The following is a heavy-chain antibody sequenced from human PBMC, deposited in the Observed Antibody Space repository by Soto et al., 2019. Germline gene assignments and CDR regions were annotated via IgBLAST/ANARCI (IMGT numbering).Heavy chain of an antibody. CDR3: SRRAPEGFDP. J-gene: IGHJ5*02. CDR1: GDSVNNYY. CDR2: VSYTGST. V-gene: IGHV4-59*04. Sequence: PSETLSLTCTVSGDSVNNYYWSWIRQPPGKGLEWIGSVSYTGSTYYNPSLKSRVTMSVDTSKKQFSLNLTSVTAADTAFYYCSRRAPEGFDPWGQGTQVTVSS.